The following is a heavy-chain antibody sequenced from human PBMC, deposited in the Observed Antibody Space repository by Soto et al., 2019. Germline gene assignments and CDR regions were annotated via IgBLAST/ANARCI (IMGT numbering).Heavy chain of an antibody. J-gene: IGHJ4*02. CDR3: ARGRIGDYGDYYFDY. V-gene: IGHV3-30*03. CDR1: GFPFSSYG. D-gene: IGHD4-17*01. CDR2: ISYDGSNK. Sequence: GGSLRLSCAASGFPFSSYGMHWVRQAPGKGLEWVAVISYDGSNKYYADSVKGRFTISRDNAKNSLYLQMNSLRAEDTAVYYCARGRIGDYGDYYFDYWGQGTLVTVSS.